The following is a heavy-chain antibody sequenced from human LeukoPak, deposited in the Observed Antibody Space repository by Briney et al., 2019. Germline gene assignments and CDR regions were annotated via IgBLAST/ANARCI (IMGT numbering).Heavy chain of an antibody. CDR1: SGSISSGDYY. D-gene: IGHD3-3*01. Sequence: PSQTLSLTCTVSSGSISSGDYYWSWIRQPPGKGLEWIGYIYYSGSTYYNPSLKSRVTISVDTSKNQFSLKLSSVTAADTAVYYCARAGITIFGVVKGSFDPWGQGTLVTVSS. CDR2: IYYSGST. J-gene: IGHJ5*02. V-gene: IGHV4-30-4*01. CDR3: ARAGITIFGVVKGSFDP.